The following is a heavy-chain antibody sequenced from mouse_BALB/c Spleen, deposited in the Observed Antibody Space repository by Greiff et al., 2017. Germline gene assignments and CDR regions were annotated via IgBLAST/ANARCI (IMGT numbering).Heavy chain of an antibody. CDR2: INSNGGST. CDR1: GFTFSSYY. V-gene: IGHV5-6-2*01. Sequence: EVNVVESGGGLVKLGGSLKLSCAASGFTFSSYYMSWVRQTPEKRLELVAAINSNGGSTYYPDTVKGRFTISRDNAKNTLYLQMSSLKSEDTALYYCARSMITTGAFAYWGQGTLVTVSA. D-gene: IGHD2-4*01. CDR3: ARSMITTGAFAY. J-gene: IGHJ3*01.